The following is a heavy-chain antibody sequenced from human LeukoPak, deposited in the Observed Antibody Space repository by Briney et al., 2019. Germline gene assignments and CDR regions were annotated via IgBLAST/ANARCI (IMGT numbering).Heavy chain of an antibody. J-gene: IGHJ3*02. CDR3: ARSWQKQWLVDASNI. CDR2: INAGNGNT. D-gene: IGHD6-19*01. V-gene: IGHV1-3*01. Sequence: ASVKVSCKASGYTFTSYAMHWVRQAPGQRLEWXXXINAGNGNTKYSQKFQGRVTITRDTSASTAYMELSSLRSEDTAVYYCARSWQKQWLVDASNIWGQGTMVTVSS. CDR1: GYTFTSYA.